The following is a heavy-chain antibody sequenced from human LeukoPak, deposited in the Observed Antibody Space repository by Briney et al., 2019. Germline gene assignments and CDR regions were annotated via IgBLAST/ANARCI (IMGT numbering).Heavy chain of an antibody. CDR1: GFTFSSYA. CDR3: APWGPMGSPPLART. J-gene: IGHJ5*02. V-gene: IGHV3-23*01. CDR2: ISGSGGST. Sequence: GGSLILSCAASGFTFSSYAMSWVRQAPGKGLEWVSAISGSGGSTYYADSVKGRFTISRDNSKNTLYLQMNSLRAEDTAVYYCAPWGPMGSPPLARTWGQGTLVTVSS. D-gene: IGHD3-10*01.